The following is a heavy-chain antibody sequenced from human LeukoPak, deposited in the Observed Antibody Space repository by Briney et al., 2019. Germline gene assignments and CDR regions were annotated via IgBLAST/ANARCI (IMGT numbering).Heavy chain of an antibody. CDR2: IWHDGSKE. CDR3: ARDHHYYDSSGLRSGCIDY. Sequence: GGSLRLSCAVSGFTFRNYDMHWVRQTPGKGLEWVAVIWHDGSKEFYVDSVKGRFTISRDNSENTLYLQMNSLRAEDTAVYYCARDHHYYDSSGLRSGCIDYWGQGTLVTVSS. V-gene: IGHV3-33*01. D-gene: IGHD3-22*01. CDR1: GFTFRNYD. J-gene: IGHJ4*02.